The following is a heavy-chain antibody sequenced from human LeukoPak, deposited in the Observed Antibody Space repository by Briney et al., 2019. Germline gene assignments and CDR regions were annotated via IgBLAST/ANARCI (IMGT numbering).Heavy chain of an antibody. CDR1: GGSISSSSYY. Sequence: SETLSLTCSVSGGSISSSSYYWGWIRQTPGKGLEWIGSIYYSGSTNYNPSLKSRVTISVDTSKNQFSLRLTSVTAADTAVYYCARLVRSSWYHEVLRGRDYWGQGTLVTVSS. CDR2: IYYSGST. D-gene: IGHD6-13*01. CDR3: ARLVRSSWYHEVLRGRDY. V-gene: IGHV4-39*01. J-gene: IGHJ4*02.